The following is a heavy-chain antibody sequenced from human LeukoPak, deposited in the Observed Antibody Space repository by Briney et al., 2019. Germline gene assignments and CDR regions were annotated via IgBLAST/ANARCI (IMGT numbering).Heavy chain of an antibody. CDR2: VYYSGSA. D-gene: IGHD3-3*01. Sequence: SETLSLTWTVSGGSISSYYWSWIRQPPGKGLEWIGYVYYSGSAHYNPSLKSRVTISVDTSKSQFSLKLSSVTAADTAVYYCASAIFVENAFDIWGQGTMVTVSS. CDR3: ASAIFVENAFDI. CDR1: GGSISSYY. J-gene: IGHJ3*02. V-gene: IGHV4-59*01.